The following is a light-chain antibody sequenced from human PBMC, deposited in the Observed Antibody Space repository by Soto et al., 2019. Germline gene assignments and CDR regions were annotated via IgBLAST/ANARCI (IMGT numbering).Light chain of an antibody. CDR3: QQYSNWPGT. CDR1: QSVSSN. Sequence: EIVMTQSPGTLSVSPGERATISCRASQSVSSNLAWYQQKPGQAPSLLIYGASTRATGIPARFSGTGSGTEFTLTISSLQSENFAFYYCQQYSNWPGTFGQGTKV. CDR2: GAS. V-gene: IGKV3-15*01. J-gene: IGKJ1*01.